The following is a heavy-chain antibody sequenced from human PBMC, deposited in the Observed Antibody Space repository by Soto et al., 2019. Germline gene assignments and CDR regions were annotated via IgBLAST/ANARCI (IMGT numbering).Heavy chain of an antibody. CDR2: IDPSDYYT. D-gene: IGHD2-15*01. CDR3: ARQPSDMVVVAAARQDWFDP. V-gene: IGHV5-10-1*01. J-gene: IGHJ5*02. CDR1: GYSFTSYW. Sequence: GESLKISCKGSGYSFTSYWISWVRQMPGKGLEWMGRIDPSDYYTNYSPSFQGHVTISADKSISTAYLQWSSLKASDTAMYYCARQPSDMVVVAAARQDWFDPLGQGTLGAVSS.